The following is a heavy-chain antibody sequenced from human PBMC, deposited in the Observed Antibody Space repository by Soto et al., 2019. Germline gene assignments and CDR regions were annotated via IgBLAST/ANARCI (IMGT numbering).Heavy chain of an antibody. D-gene: IGHD3-22*01. Sequence: GASVKVSCKAFGYTFTAYNIHWLRQAPGQGLEWMGWINAGNGNTRSSRKFQGRVTMTGDTTTNTAYMELTSLTSADTAVYYCTRRARIGKQLWLPFDSWAQGTLVTVSS. CDR3: TRRARIGKQLWLPFDS. J-gene: IGHJ4*02. CDR2: INAGNGNT. V-gene: IGHV1-3*01. CDR1: GYTFTAYN.